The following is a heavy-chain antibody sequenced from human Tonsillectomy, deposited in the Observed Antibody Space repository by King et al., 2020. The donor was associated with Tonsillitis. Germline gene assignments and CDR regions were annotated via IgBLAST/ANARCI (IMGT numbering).Heavy chain of an antibody. D-gene: IGHD6-13*01. CDR2: INHSGRT. V-gene: IGHV4-34*01. Sequence: VQLQQWGAGLLKPSETLSLTCAVYGGSFSGYYWSWIRQPPGKGLEWIGEINHSGRTNYNRSLQNRVTISVETSKNQFSLKRGSVTAADTAVYYCAREPGIAAAGDWFDPWGQGTLVTVSS. CDR1: GGSFSGYY. CDR3: AREPGIAAAGDWFDP. J-gene: IGHJ5*02.